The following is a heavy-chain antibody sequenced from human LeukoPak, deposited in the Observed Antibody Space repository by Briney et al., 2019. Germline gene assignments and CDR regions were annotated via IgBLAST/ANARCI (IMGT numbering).Heavy chain of an antibody. CDR2: ISGSGGST. CDR3: AKDYHDSSGYYDYYFDY. Sequence: GGSLRLSCAASGFTFSSYAMSWVRQAPGKGLEWVSAISGSGGSTYYADSVKGRFTISRDNSKNTLYLQMNSLRAEDTAVYYCAKDYHDSSGYYDYYFDYWGQGTLVTVSS. D-gene: IGHD3-22*01. CDR1: GFTFSSYA. J-gene: IGHJ4*02. V-gene: IGHV3-23*01.